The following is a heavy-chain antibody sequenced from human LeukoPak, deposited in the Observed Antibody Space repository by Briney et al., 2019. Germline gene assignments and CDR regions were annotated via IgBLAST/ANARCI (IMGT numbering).Heavy chain of an antibody. Sequence: ASVKVSCKASGDAFNGYYMHWVRQAPGQGLEWMGWINPNSGGTNYAQKFQGRVTMTRDTSISTAYMELSRLRSDDTAVYYCARMHPYTRLLWFGEDGMDVWGQGTTVTVSS. V-gene: IGHV1-2*02. CDR1: GDAFNGYY. CDR2: INPNSGGT. J-gene: IGHJ6*02. D-gene: IGHD3-10*01. CDR3: ARMHPYTRLLWFGEDGMDV.